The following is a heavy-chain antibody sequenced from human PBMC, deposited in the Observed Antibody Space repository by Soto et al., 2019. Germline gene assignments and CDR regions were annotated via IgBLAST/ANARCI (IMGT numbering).Heavy chain of an antibody. J-gene: IGHJ3*02. CDR1: GGSISSGYY. D-gene: IGHD3-10*01. V-gene: IGHV4-31*03. CDR2: IYYSGNT. Sequence: QVQLQESGPGLVKPSQTLSLTCTVSGGSISSGYYWSWIRQHPGKDLEWIGYIYYSGNTKYNPSLKRRVTISVDTSKNQFSLKLSSVTAADTAVYYCAGGFGELSAFDIWGQGTMVTVSS. CDR3: AGGFGELSAFDI.